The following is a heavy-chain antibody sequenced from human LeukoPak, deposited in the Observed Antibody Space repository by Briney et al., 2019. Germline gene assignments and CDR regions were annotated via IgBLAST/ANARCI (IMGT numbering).Heavy chain of an antibody. J-gene: IGHJ4*02. D-gene: IGHD3-10*01. CDR2: IYSGGST. CDR3: ARMKFGDRAHFDY. Sequence: GGSLRLSCAASGFTVSSNYMSWVRQAPGKGLEWVSVIYSGGSTYYADSAKGRFTISRDNSKNTLYLQMNSLRAEDTAVYYCARMKFGDRAHFDYWGQGTLVTVSS. CDR1: GFTVSSNY. V-gene: IGHV3-66*01.